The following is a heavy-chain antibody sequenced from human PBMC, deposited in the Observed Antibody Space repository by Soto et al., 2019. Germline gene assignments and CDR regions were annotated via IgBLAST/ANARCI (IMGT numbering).Heavy chain of an antibody. J-gene: IGHJ5*02. CDR1: GGSISSGNYY. CDR3: ARSYYDSTGFAVDP. Sequence: SETLSLTCTVSGGSISSGNYYWSWIRQPPGKGLEWIGFISYSGSTYYSLSLKSRVTISVDTSKNQFSMKVTSVTASDTAVYYCARSYYDSTGFAVDPWGQGTLVTVSS. D-gene: IGHD3-22*01. V-gene: IGHV4-30-4*01. CDR2: ISYSGST.